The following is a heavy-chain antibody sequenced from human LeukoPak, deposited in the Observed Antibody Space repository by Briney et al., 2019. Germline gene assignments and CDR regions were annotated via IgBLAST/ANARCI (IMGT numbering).Heavy chain of an antibody. D-gene: IGHD6-19*01. CDR3: AKDPYSSGWYNWFDP. V-gene: IGHV3-23*01. Sequence: GASLRLSCAASGSTFSSYAMSWVRQAPGKGLEWVSAISGSGGSTYYADSVKGRFTISRDNSKNTLYLQMNSLRAEDTAVYYCAKDPYSSGWYNWFDPWGQGTLVTVSS. CDR2: ISGSGGST. J-gene: IGHJ5*02. CDR1: GSTFSSYA.